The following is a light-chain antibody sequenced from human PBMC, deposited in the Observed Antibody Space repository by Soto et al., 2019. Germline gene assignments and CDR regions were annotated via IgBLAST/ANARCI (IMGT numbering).Light chain of an antibody. Sequence: DIQMTQSPSSLSAFVGDRFTITCRASQDIGNFLAWYQQKPGKVPKLLIYAASTLQSGVPSRFSGSGSGTDFTLTISSLQPEDVATYYCQKCKVAPFTFXGGTKVDIK. CDR3: QKCKVAPFT. J-gene: IGKJ4*01. V-gene: IGKV1-27*01. CDR1: QDIGNF. CDR2: AAS.